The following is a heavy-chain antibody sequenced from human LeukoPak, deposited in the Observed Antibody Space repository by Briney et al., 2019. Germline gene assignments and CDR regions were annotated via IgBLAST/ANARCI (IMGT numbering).Heavy chain of an antibody. V-gene: IGHV3-30*02. Sequence: PGGSLRLSCAASGFTFNRYGMYWVRQAPGKGLEWVSFIRYDGSDRYYADSVKGRFTISRDNSKNMMYLQMNSLRADDTAVYYCARDSGFSGAQRGEFWGQGTLVTVSS. CDR2: IRYDGSDR. J-gene: IGHJ4*02. D-gene: IGHD3-10*01. CDR1: GFTFNRYG. CDR3: ARDSGFSGAQRGEF.